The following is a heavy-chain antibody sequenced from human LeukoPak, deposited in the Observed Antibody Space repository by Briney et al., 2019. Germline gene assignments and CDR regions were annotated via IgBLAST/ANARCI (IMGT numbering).Heavy chain of an antibody. CDR1: GGSISSGGHY. D-gene: IGHD3-10*01. J-gene: IGHJ4*02. CDR2: IYYTGST. CDR3: ARVPTYYHGGATYPGDYFDA. Sequence: SETLSLTCTVSGGSISSGGHYWSWIRQHPGKGLEWISYIYYTGSTYYNPSLQSRLTISVNTSNNQFSLNLASVTSADTAVYYCARVPTYYHGGATYPGDYFDAWGQGTLVTVSS. V-gene: IGHV4-31*03.